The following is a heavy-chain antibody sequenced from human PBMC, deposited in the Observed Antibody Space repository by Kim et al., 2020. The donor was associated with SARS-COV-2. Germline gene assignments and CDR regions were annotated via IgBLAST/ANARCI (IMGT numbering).Heavy chain of an antibody. Sequence: NYYNTSLKTRLTISKDTSKNQVVLTMTNMDPVDTATYYCARMKAGGSYLDYWGQGTLVTVSS. J-gene: IGHJ4*02. CDR3: ARMKAGGSYLDY. D-gene: IGHD1-26*01. V-gene: IGHV2-70*01. CDR2: N.